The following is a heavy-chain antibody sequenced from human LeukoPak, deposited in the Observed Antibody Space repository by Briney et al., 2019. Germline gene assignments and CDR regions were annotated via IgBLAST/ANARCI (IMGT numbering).Heavy chain of an antibody. V-gene: IGHV3-23*01. CDR1: GFTFNRNA. CDR3: VRRGDASSGWGDHDF. Sequence: GGSLRLSCAASGFTFNRNAISWVRQAPGKGLEWVSTIGGSGDKTFYADSVKGRFAISRDNSKNMVHLQMNSLTGEDTALYYCVRRGDASSGWGDHDFWGQGALVTVSS. D-gene: IGHD6-19*01. J-gene: IGHJ4*02. CDR2: IGGSGDKT.